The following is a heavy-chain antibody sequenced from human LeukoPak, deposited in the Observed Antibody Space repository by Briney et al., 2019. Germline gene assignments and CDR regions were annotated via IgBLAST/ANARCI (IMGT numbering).Heavy chain of an antibody. CDR1: GYSISSGYY. V-gene: IGHV4-38-2*02. D-gene: IGHD4-11*01. CDR3: ARSPDYRGYYFDY. J-gene: IGHJ4*02. Sequence: SETLSLTCTVSGYSISSGYYWGWIRQPPGKGLEWIGYIYHSGSTYYNPSLKSRVTISVDRSKNQFSLKLSSVTAADTAVYYCARSPDYRGYYFDYWGQGTLVTVSS. CDR2: IYHSGST.